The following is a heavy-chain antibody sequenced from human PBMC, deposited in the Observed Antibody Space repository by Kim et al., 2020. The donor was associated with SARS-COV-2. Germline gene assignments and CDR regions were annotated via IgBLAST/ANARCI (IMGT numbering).Heavy chain of an antibody. Sequence: GGSLRLSCAASGFTFDDYAMHWVRQAPGKGLEWVSGISWNSGSIGYADSVKGRFTISRDNAKNSLYLQMNSLRAEDTALYYCAKDIARRDFWSGADAFDIWCQGTMVTVSS. CDR1: GFTFDDYA. D-gene: IGHD3-3*01. CDR2: ISWNSGSI. V-gene: IGHV3-9*01. J-gene: IGHJ3*02. CDR3: AKDIARRDFWSGADAFDI.